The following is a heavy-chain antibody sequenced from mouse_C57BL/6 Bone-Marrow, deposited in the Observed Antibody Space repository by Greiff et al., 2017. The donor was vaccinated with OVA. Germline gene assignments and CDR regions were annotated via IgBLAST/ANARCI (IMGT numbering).Heavy chain of an antibody. CDR3: ARSTFITTVVATKGYFDY. D-gene: IGHD1-1*01. V-gene: IGHV1-82*01. Sequence: VKVVESGPELVKPGASVKISCKASGYAFSSSWMNWVKPRPGKGLEWIGRIYPGDGDTNYNGKFKGKATLTADKSSSTAYMQLSSLTSEDSAVYFCARSTFITTVVATKGYFDYWGQGTTLTVSS. J-gene: IGHJ2*01. CDR1: GYAFSSSW. CDR2: IYPGDGDT.